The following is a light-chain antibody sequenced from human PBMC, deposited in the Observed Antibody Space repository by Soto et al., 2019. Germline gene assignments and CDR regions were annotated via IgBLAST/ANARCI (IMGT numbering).Light chain of an antibody. V-gene: IGKV1-33*01. J-gene: IGKJ4*01. Sequence: DIQMTQSPSSLSASVGDRVTIACQASQDISKYLNWYQFRPGQAPKLLIYDASNLETGVPSRFRVSGSGTHFTLTIISLQPEDVATYYCQQYDNLLALTFGGGTKVQIK. CDR1: QDISKY. CDR3: QQYDNLLALT. CDR2: DAS.